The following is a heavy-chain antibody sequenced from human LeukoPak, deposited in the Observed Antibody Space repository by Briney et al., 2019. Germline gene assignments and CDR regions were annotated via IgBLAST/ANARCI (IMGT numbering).Heavy chain of an antibody. CDR3: ARLHETNWGWPFDC. CDR2: ISWNSGSI. J-gene: IGHJ4*02. V-gene: IGHV3-9*01. D-gene: IGHD7-27*01. Sequence: GGSLRLSCAASGFTLDDYAMHWVRQAPGKGLEWVSGISWNSGSIGYADSVKGRFTISRDNAKNTLYLQMNSLRAEDTAVYYCARLHETNWGWPFDCWGQGTLVTVSS. CDR1: GFTLDDYA.